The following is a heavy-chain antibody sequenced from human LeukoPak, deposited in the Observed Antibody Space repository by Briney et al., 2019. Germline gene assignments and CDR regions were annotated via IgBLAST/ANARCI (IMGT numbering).Heavy chain of an antibody. D-gene: IGHD1-20*01. J-gene: IGHJ5*02. Sequence: SETLSLTCAVYGGSFSGYYWSWIRQPPGKGLEWIGEINHSGSTNYNPSLKSRVTISVDTSKNQFSLKLSSVTAADTAVYYCASYNWNDTGGAWFDPWGQGTLVTVSS. CDR3: ASYNWNDTGGAWFDP. V-gene: IGHV4-34*01. CDR2: INHSGST. CDR1: GGSFSGYY.